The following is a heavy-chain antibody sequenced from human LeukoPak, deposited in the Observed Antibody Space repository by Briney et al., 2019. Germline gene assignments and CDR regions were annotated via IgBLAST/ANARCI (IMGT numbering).Heavy chain of an antibody. D-gene: IGHD3-10*01. V-gene: IGHV4-30-2*01. CDR1: GGSISSGGYY. Sequence: SETLSLTCTVSGGSISSGGYYWSWIRQPPGKGLEWIGYIYHSGSTYYNPSLKSRVTISVDRSKNQFSLKLSSVTAADTAVYYCARDRRAVRGPDYAFDIWGQGTMVTVSS. CDR3: ARDRRAVRGPDYAFDI. J-gene: IGHJ3*02. CDR2: IYHSGST.